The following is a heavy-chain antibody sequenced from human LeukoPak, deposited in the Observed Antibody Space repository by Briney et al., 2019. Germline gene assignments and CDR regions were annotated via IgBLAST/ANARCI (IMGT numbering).Heavy chain of an antibody. CDR3: AVYCSSTSCFRFDP. D-gene: IGHD2-2*01. Sequence: GASVKVSCKASGGTFSSCTISWVRQAPGQGLEWMGRIIPILGIANYAQKFQGRDTITADKSTSTAYMELSSLRSEDTAVYYCAVYCSSTSCFRFDPWGQGTLVTVSS. J-gene: IGHJ5*02. CDR1: GGTFSSCT. CDR2: IIPILGIA. V-gene: IGHV1-69*02.